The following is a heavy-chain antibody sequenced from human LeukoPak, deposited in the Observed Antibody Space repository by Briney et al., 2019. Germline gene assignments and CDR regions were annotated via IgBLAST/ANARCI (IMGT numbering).Heavy chain of an antibody. J-gene: IGHJ4*02. CDR2: ISSSSSYI. Sequence: PGGSLRLSCAASGFTFSSYSMNWVRQAPGKGLEWVSSISSSSSYIYYADSVKGRFTISRDNAKNSLYLQMNSLRAEDTAVYYCAKDLLLWFGGPFDYWGQGTLVTVSS. CDR3: AKDLLLWFGGPFDY. CDR1: GFTFSSYS. D-gene: IGHD3-10*01. V-gene: IGHV3-21*01.